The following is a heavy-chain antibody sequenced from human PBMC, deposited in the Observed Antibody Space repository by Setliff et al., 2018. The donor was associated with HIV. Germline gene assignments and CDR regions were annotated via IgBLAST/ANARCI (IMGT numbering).Heavy chain of an antibody. CDR3: ARVRSNYAGYWYFDL. CDR2: ISSDGNDK. D-gene: IGHD4-4*01. V-gene: IGHV3-30*03. J-gene: IGHJ2*01. Sequence: PGGSLRLSCAASGFNFKSYAMHWVRQSPGKGLEWVAIISSDGNDKKYADFVTGRFSISRDNSKNTLYLQMNSLRAEDTAVYYCARVRSNYAGYWYFDLWGRGTLVTVSS. CDR1: GFNFKSYA.